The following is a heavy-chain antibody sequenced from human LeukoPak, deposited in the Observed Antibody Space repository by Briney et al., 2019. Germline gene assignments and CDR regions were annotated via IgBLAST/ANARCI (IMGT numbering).Heavy chain of an antibody. V-gene: IGHV4-4*02. CDR3: SRESGVFCPFGY. D-gene: IGHD1-26*01. CDR1: GASISTTNW. Sequence: KTSETRSLTCGVSGASISTTNWWSWVRQPPGQGLEWVGEISLTGRTNYNPSLNGRVTMSLDESSNQLSLNLTSVTAADTAIYYCSRESGVFCPFGYWGQGTLFIVPS. CDR2: ISLTGRT. J-gene: IGHJ4*02.